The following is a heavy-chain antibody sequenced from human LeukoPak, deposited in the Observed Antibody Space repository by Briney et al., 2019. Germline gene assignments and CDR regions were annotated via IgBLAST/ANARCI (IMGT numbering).Heavy chain of an antibody. CDR2: IYTSGNT. Sequence: SETLSLTCTVSGDSISSGNYYWPWLRQPAGKGLEWIGRIYTSGNTNYNPSLKSQVTISMDKSKNQFSLNLNSVTAADTAVYYCARDRAGDSFDIWGQGTMVTVSS. V-gene: IGHV4-61*02. D-gene: IGHD7-27*01. J-gene: IGHJ3*02. CDR3: ARDRAGDSFDI. CDR1: GDSISSGNYY.